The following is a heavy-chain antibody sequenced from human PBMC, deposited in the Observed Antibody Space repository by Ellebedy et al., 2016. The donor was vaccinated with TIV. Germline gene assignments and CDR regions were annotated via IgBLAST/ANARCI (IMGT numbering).Heavy chain of an antibody. V-gene: IGHV4-61*01. CDR1: GGSVSSGSYY. Sequence: SETLSLXXTVSGGSVSSGSYYWSWIRQPPGKGLEWIGYIYYSGSTNYNPSLKSRVTISVDTSKNQFSLKLSSVTAADTAVYYCARDRGYDILTGPLRAFDIWGQGTMVTVSS. CDR3: ARDRGYDILTGPLRAFDI. CDR2: IYYSGST. D-gene: IGHD3-9*01. J-gene: IGHJ3*02.